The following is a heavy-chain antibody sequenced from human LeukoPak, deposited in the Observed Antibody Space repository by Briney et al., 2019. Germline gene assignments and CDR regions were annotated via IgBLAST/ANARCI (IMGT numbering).Heavy chain of an antibody. J-gene: IGHJ4*02. CDR3: ARGVVAATLNY. D-gene: IGHD2-15*01. CDR1: GGSFSGYY. V-gene: IGHV4-34*01. Sequence: SETLSLTCAVYGGSFSGYYWSWIRQPPGKGLEWIGEINHSGSTNYNPSLKSRVTISVDTSKNQFSLKPSSVTAADTAAYYCARGVVAATLNYWGQGTLVTVSS. CDR2: INHSGST.